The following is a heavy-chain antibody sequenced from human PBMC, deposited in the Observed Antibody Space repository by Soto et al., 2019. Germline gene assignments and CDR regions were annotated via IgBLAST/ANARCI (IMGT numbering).Heavy chain of an antibody. CDR1: CYTFTSYG. J-gene: IGHJ4*02. D-gene: IGHD4-17*01. V-gene: IGHV1-18*01. CDR2: ISAYNGNT. CDR3: ARDLHGDPCY. Sequence: QVQLVQSGAEVKKPGGSVKVSCKASCYTFTSYGISWVRQAPGQGLEWMGWISAYNGNTNYAQKLQGRSTMTTATATSTDYMDLRSLRSDDTAVYYCARDLHGDPCYWGQGTLVTVSS.